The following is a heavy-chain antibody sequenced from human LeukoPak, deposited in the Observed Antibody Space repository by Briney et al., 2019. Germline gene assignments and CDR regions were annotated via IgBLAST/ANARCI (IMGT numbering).Heavy chain of an antibody. CDR3: AGGSSQSDMDV. J-gene: IGHJ6*02. CDR1: GGSISSGSYY. Sequence: PSETLSLTCTVSGGSISSGSYYWSWIRQPPGKGLEWIGYIYYSGSTNYNPSLKSRVTISVDTSKNQFSLKLSSVTAADTAVYYCAGGSSQSDMDVWGQGTTVTVS. V-gene: IGHV4-61*01. CDR2: IYYSGST.